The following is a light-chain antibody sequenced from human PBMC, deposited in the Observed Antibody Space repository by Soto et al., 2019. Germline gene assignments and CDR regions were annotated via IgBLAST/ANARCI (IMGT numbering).Light chain of an antibody. J-gene: IGKJ2*01. V-gene: IGKV3-15*01. Sequence: EIVLTQSPATLSLSPGERATLSCRASQSVSSYLAWYQQKPGQAPRLLIYGASTRATGIPARFSGSGSGSEFTLTISSLQSEDFAVYYCQQYNSWPYTFGQGTKLEIK. CDR1: QSVSSY. CDR2: GAS. CDR3: QQYNSWPYT.